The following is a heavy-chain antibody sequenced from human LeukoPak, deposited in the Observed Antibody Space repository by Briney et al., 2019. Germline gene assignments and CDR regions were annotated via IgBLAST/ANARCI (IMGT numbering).Heavy chain of an antibody. V-gene: IGHV4-34*01. CDR2: VNHGGST. CDR1: GGSFSGYY. J-gene: IGHJ4*02. D-gene: IGHD6-19*01. Sequence: SETLSLTCAVYGGSFSGYYWSLIRQPPGKGLEWIGEVNHGGSTNYNPSLKSRVTISIDTSKNQFSLKLSSVTAADTAVYYCARDYVGVAGTFDYWGQGTLVTVSS. CDR3: ARDYVGVAGTFDY.